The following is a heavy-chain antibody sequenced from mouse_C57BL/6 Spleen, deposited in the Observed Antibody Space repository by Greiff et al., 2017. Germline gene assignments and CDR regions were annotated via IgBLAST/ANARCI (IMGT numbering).Heavy chain of an antibody. CDR1: GFTFSDYY. D-gene: IGHD1-1*01. Sequence: EVQLQESEGGLVQPGSSMKLSCTASGFTFSDYYMAWVRQVPEKGLEWVANINYDGSSTYYLDPLKSRFIIARDNAKNILYLQMSSLKSEDTATYYCAREGNYYGSSCVSYWYFDVWGTGTTVTVSS. J-gene: IGHJ1*03. V-gene: IGHV5-16*01. CDR3: AREGNYYGSSCVSYWYFDV. CDR2: INYDGSST.